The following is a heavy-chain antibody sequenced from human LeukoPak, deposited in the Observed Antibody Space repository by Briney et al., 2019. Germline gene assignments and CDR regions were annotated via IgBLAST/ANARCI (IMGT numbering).Heavy chain of an antibody. CDR2: INPNSGGT. CDR1: GYTFTGYY. V-gene: IGHV1-2*02. J-gene: IGHJ4*02. CDR3: ARALRGYSYGSVLGY. Sequence: ASVKVSCKASGYTFTGYYMHWVRQAPGQGLEWMGWINPNSGGTNYAQKFQGRVTMTRDTSISTAYMELSRLRSDDTAVYYCARALRGYSYGSVLGYWGQGTLVTVSS. D-gene: IGHD5-18*01.